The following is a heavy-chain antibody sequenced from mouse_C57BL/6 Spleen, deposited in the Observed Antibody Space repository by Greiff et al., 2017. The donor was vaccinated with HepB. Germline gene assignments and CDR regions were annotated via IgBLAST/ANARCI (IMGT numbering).Heavy chain of an antibody. V-gene: IGHV1-80*01. J-gene: IGHJ2*01. CDR2: IYPGDGDT. CDR3: ARDVYYGISSFDY. CDR1: GYAFSSYW. D-gene: IGHD1-1*01. Sequence: QVQLKESGAELVKPGASVKISCKASGYAFSSYWMNWVKQRPGKGLEWIGQIYPGDGDTNYNGKFKGKATLTADKSSSTAYMLLSSLTSEYSAVYFCARDVYYGISSFDYWGQGTTLTVSS.